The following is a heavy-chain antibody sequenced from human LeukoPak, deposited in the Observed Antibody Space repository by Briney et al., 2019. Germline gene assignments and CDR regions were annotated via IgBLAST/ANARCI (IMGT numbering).Heavy chain of an antibody. D-gene: IGHD4-17*01. CDR1: GFTFSSYA. Sequence: PGRSLRLSCAASGFTFSSYAMHWVRQAPGKGLEWVAVISYDGSNKYYADSVKGRSTISRDNSKNTLYLQMNSLRAEDTAVYYCARDGEDYGSGPRGDYWGQGTLVTVSS. CDR2: ISYDGSNK. V-gene: IGHV3-30-3*01. J-gene: IGHJ4*02. CDR3: ARDGEDYGSGPRGDY.